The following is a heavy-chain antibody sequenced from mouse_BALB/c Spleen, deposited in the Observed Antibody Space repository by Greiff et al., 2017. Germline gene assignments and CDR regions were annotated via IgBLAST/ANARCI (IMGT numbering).Heavy chain of an antibody. CDR2: IYPGNSDT. CDR1: GYTFTSYW. D-gene: IGHD1-2*01. CDR3: TRSGDYGYYYFDY. Sequence: VQLKQSGTVLARPGASVKMSCKASGYTFTSYWMHWVKQRPGQGLEWIGAIYPGNSDTSYNQKFKGKAKLTAVTSTSTAYMELSSLTNEDSAVYYCTRSGDYGYYYFDYWGQGTTLTVSS. V-gene: IGHV1-5*01. J-gene: IGHJ2*01.